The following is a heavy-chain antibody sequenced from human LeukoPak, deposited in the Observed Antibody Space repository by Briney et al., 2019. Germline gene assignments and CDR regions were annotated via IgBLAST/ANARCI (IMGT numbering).Heavy chain of an antibody. CDR3: ARERDEGFDY. CDR1: GFTFSSHS. Sequence: ESEGSLRLSCAASGFTFSSHSMNWVRQAPGKGLEWVSSFGTRSSSIYYADSVKGRFTISRDNARNSLYLQMNSLKAEDTAVYYCARERDEGFDYWGQGTLVTVSS. J-gene: IGHJ4*02. D-gene: IGHD5-24*01. V-gene: IGHV3-21*01. CDR2: FGTRSSSI.